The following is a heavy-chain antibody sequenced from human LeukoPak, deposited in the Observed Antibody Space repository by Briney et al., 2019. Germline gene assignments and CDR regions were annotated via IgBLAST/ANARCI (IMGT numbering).Heavy chain of an antibody. CDR2: INSDGSST. D-gene: IGHD2-21*01. V-gene: IGHV3-74*01. CDR1: GFSLNKYW. J-gene: IGHJ4*02. CDR3: VRDLKGDNYRNFDY. Sequence: GGSLRLSCAASGFSLNKYWMLWVRQTPGKGLVWVSRINSDGSSTTYADSVKGRFTISRDNAKNTLYLQMNSLRAEDTAVYYCVRDLKGDNYRNFDYWGQGTLVTVSS.